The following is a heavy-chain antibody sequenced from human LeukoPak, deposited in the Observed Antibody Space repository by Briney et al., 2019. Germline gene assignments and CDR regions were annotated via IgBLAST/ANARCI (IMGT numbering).Heavy chain of an antibody. CDR1: GFTFANYA. Sequence: GGSLRLSCAASGFTFANYATSWVRQAPGRGLEWVSTIGGGANTYHADSVQGRFTISRDNSKNTLYLQMNSLRAEDTAVYYCAKGLGYSPATLYDYWGQGTPVTVSS. D-gene: IGHD3-22*01. CDR2: IGGGANT. CDR3: AKGLGYSPATLYDY. J-gene: IGHJ4*02. V-gene: IGHV3-23*01.